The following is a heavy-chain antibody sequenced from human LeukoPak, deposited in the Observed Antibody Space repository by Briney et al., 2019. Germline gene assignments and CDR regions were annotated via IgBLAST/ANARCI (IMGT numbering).Heavy chain of an antibody. CDR2: ISSTDAGT. Sequence: PGGSLRLSCAASGFSLSSYAMSWVRQAPGKWLEWVSAISSTDAGTYHADSVRGRFTISRDSSKNTLYLQMNSLRAEDAAVYYCAKAPVTSCRGAYCYPFDYWGQGTLVTVSS. V-gene: IGHV3-23*01. D-gene: IGHD2-21*01. J-gene: IGHJ4*02. CDR1: GFSLSSYA. CDR3: AKAPVTSCRGAYCYPFDY.